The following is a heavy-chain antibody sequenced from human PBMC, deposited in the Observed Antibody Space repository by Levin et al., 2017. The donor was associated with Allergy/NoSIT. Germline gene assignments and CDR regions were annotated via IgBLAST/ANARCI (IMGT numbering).Heavy chain of an antibody. J-gene: IGHJ6*02. V-gene: IGHV1-8*01. Sequence: ASVKVSCKASGYTFTSYDINWVRQATGQGLEWMGWMNPNSGNTGYAQKFQGRVTMTRNTSISTAYMELSSLRSEDTAVYYCARRWGIAVAKHTPRYGMDVWGQGTTVTVSS. CDR1: GYTFTSYD. D-gene: IGHD6-19*01. CDR3: ARRWGIAVAKHTPRYGMDV. CDR2: MNPNSGNT.